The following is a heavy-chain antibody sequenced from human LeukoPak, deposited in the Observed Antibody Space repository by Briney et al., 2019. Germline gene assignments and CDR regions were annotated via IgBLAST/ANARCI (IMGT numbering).Heavy chain of an antibody. Sequence: GGSLRLSCAASGFTVSSNYMTWVRQAPGKGLEWVSVIHSGGDTYYADSVKGRFTISRDNSKNTLYLQMNSLRAEDTAVYYCAKVSGYDSSGYYYAFDYWGQGTLVTVSS. CDR3: AKVSGYDSSGYYYAFDY. CDR2: IHSGGDT. J-gene: IGHJ4*02. CDR1: GFTVSSNY. D-gene: IGHD3-22*01. V-gene: IGHV3-53*01.